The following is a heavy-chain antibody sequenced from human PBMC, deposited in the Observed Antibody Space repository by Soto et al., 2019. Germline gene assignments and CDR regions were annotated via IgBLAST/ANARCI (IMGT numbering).Heavy chain of an antibody. CDR1: GFTFSSYA. J-gene: IGHJ4*02. D-gene: IGHD3-22*01. CDR2: INSSGGST. CDR3: AKDRKYYYESSGYFLA. Sequence: PGGSLRLSCAASGFTFSSYAMSWVRQAPGKGLEWVSGINSSGGSTYYTDSVKGRFTISRDNSKNTLYLQMNSLRVEDTAVYYCAKDRKYYYESSGYFLAWGQGTLVTVSS. V-gene: IGHV3-23*01.